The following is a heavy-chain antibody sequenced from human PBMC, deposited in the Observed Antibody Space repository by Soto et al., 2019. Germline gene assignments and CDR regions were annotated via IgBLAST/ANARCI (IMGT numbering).Heavy chain of an antibody. CDR2: ISYDGSNK. D-gene: IGHD6-13*01. V-gene: IGHV3-30-3*01. CDR3: ARDRIYSSSWYDH. CDR1: GFTFSSYA. J-gene: IGHJ5*02. Sequence: QVQLVESGGGVVQPGRSLRLSCAASGFTFSSYAMHWVRQAPGKGLEWVAVISYDGSNKYYADSVKGRFTISRDNSKNTLYLQMNSLRAEDTAVYYCARDRIYSSSWYDHWGQGTLVTVSS.